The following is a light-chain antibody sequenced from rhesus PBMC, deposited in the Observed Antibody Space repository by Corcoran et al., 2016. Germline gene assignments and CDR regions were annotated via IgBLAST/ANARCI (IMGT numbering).Light chain of an antibody. Sequence: EIVMTQSPATLALSPGERATLSCRASQSVSSYLAWYQQKPGQAPRLLIYGASSRATGIPGRFSGSGSGTEFTLTISSLEPEDVGVYFCLQSSNWPWTFGQGTKVEIK. J-gene: IGKJ1*01. CDR3: LQSSNWPWT. CDR1: QSVSSY. CDR2: GAS. V-gene: IGKV3-24*04.